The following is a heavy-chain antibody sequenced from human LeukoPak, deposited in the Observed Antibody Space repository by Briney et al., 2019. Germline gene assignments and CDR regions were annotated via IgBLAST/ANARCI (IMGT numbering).Heavy chain of an antibody. D-gene: IGHD2-8*01. J-gene: IGHJ4*02. CDR2: IHPNNGAT. CDR3: ARNGGGLDY. Sequence: ASVKVSCKASGYTFTDYYVNWVRQAPGQGLEWVAWIHPNNGATNYAQKFQGRVTMTRDTSISTAYMELDRLTSDDTAVYYCARNGGGLDYWGQGTLVTISS. CDR1: GYTFTDYY. V-gene: IGHV1-2*02.